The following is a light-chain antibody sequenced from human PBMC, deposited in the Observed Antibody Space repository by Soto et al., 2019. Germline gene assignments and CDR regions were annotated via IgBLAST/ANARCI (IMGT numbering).Light chain of an antibody. CDR1: QDVSRY. CDR2: AAS. CDR3: PQLNSYVFA. J-gene: IGKJ3*01. Sequence: DIQLTQSPSFLSASVGDRVTITCRASQDVSRYLAWYQQKPGKAPNLLIYAASTLRSGVPSRFSGSGSETEFTLTISSLKPEDFATYYCPQLNSYVFAFGPGTKVDIK. V-gene: IGKV1-9*01.